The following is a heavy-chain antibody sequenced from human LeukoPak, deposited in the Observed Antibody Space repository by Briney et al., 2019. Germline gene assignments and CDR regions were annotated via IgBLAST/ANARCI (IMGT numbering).Heavy chain of an antibody. CDR3: ARGPNYYDSSGFHYRD. D-gene: IGHD3-22*01. Sequence: ASVKVSCKASGYTFTAYYMHWVRQAPGQGLEWMGRINPNSGDTKIAQKFQGRVTMTRDTSISTAYMELSSLTSDDTAVYYCARGPNYYDSSGFHYRDWGQGTLVTVSS. CDR1: GYTFTAYY. CDR2: INPNSGDT. J-gene: IGHJ4*02. V-gene: IGHV1-2*06.